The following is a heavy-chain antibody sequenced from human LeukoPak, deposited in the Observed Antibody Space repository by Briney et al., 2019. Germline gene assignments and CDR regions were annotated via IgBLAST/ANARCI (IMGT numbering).Heavy chain of an antibody. Sequence: GGSLRLSCAAPGFTVNSNYMSWVRQAPGQGLQWVSVIYTDGSTYYADSVKGRFTISRDNSKNTLYLQMNSLRAEDTAVYYCARALSPLKYCIGSSCYGGGWYFDLWGRGTLVTVSS. D-gene: IGHD2-15*01. J-gene: IGHJ2*01. CDR1: GFTVNSNY. V-gene: IGHV3-53*01. CDR2: IYTDGST. CDR3: ARALSPLKYCIGSSCYGGGWYFDL.